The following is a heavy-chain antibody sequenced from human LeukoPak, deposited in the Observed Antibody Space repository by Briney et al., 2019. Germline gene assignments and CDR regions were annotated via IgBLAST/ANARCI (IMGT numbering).Heavy chain of an antibody. V-gene: IGHV1-2*06. CDR3: ASVRYCSGGSCPNEGDWFDP. CDR2: TNPNSGGT. Sequence: GASVKVSCKASGYTFTGYYMHWARQAPGQGLEWMGRTNPNSGGTNYAQKFQGRVTMTRDTSISTAYMELSRLRSDDTAVYYCASVRYCSGGSCPNEGDWFDPWGQGTLVTVSS. J-gene: IGHJ5*02. D-gene: IGHD2-15*01. CDR1: GYTFTGYY.